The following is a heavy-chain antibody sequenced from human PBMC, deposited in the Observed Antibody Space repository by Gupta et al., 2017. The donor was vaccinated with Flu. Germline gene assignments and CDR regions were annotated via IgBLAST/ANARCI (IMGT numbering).Heavy chain of an antibody. V-gene: IGHV3-15*01. D-gene: IGHD3-3*01. Sequence: ELQLVESGAGLVKHGGSLGLSCPSSGFTFSSAWMSWVRQAPGKGLGWIGRIKSKADGGTKDYAAPMEDKFIISRDDSNNTLYRQVNSLKTEDTAVYYCSTYDGSFRYWGQGTLVTVSS. CDR1: GFTFSSAW. CDR2: IKSKADGGTK. J-gene: IGHJ4*02. CDR3: STYDGSFRY.